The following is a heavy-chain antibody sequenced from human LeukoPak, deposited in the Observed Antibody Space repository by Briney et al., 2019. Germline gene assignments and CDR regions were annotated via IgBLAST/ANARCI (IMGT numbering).Heavy chain of an antibody. D-gene: IGHD7-27*01. Sequence: GGSLRLSCATSGFTFSTYSMNWVRQAPGKGLEWVANIKQDGSEKYYVDSVKGRFTISRDNAKNSLYLQMNSLRAEDTAMYYCARLNRWGYYYYYMDVWGKGTTVTVSS. J-gene: IGHJ6*03. V-gene: IGHV3-7*01. CDR2: IKQDGSEK. CDR3: ARLNRWGYYYYYMDV. CDR1: GFTFSTYS.